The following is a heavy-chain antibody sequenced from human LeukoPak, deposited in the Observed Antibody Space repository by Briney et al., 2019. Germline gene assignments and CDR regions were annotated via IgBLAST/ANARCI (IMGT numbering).Heavy chain of an antibody. V-gene: IGHV6-1*01. CDR2: THYRSKWYN. Sequence: SQTLSLTCAISGDSVSSNSAAWNWIRQSPSRGLEWLGRTHYRSKWYNDYAASVKSRITINADTSKNQFSLQLNSVTPEDMAVYYSARGGYCSSTSCYSWFDPWGQGTLVTVSS. CDR1: GDSVSSNSAA. D-gene: IGHD2-2*02. J-gene: IGHJ5*02. CDR3: ARGGYCSSTSCYSWFDP.